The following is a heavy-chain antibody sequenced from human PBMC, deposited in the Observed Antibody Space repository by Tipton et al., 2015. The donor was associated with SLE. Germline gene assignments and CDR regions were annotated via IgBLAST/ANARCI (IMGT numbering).Heavy chain of an antibody. D-gene: IGHD3-22*01. CDR3: ATSDFYDSSGYYY. CDR2: INPNSGGT. V-gene: IGHV1-2*02. CDR1: GYTFTGYY. Sequence: QSGAEVKKPGASVKVSCKASGYTFTGYYMHWVRQAPGQGLEWMGWINPNSGGTNYAQNFQGRVTMTRDTSISTAYMELSRLRSDDTAVYYYATSDFYDSSGYYYWGQGTLVTVSS. J-gene: IGHJ4*02.